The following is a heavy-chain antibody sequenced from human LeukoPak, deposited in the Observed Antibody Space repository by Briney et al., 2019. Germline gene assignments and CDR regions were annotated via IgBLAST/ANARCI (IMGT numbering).Heavy chain of an antibody. CDR2: IYYSGST. Sequence: SETLSLTCTVSGGSISSYYWSWIRQPPGKGLEWIGYIYYSGSTNYNPSLKSRVTISVDTSKNQFSLKLSSVTAADTAVYYCARRTKGYSYGGYYGMDVWGQGTTVTVSS. V-gene: IGHV4-59*08. D-gene: IGHD5-18*01. J-gene: IGHJ6*02. CDR1: GGSISSYY. CDR3: ARRTKGYSYGGYYGMDV.